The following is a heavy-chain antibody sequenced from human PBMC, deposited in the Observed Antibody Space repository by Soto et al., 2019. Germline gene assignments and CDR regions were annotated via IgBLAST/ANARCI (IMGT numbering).Heavy chain of an antibody. D-gene: IGHD5-18*01. Sequence: QVQLVESGGGVVQPGRSLRLSCAASGFTFSSYGMHWVRQAPGKGLEWVAVIWYDGSNKYYADSVKGRFTISRDNSKNTLYRQMNSLRAEDTAVYYCARERGYSYGYSGYWFDPLGQGTLVTVSS. V-gene: IGHV3-33*01. CDR3: ARERGYSYGYSGYWFDP. J-gene: IGHJ5*02. CDR1: GFTFSSYG. CDR2: IWYDGSNK.